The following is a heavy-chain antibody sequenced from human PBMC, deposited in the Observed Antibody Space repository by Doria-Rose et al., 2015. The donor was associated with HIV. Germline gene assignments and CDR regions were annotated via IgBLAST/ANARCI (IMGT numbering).Heavy chain of an antibody. CDR2: IFSDDER. CDR1: GVSLSSPGMG. D-gene: IGHD6-13*01. Sequence: QITLKESGPVLVKPTETLTLTCTVSGVSLSSPGMGVSWIRQPPGKALEWLANIFSDDERSYKTSRKSRLTISRGSSKSQLVLTMTDTDPVDTATYYCARIKSSRWYHKYYFDFWGQGTLVTVSA. V-gene: IGHV2-26*01. CDR3: ARIKSSRWYHKYYFDF. J-gene: IGHJ4*02.